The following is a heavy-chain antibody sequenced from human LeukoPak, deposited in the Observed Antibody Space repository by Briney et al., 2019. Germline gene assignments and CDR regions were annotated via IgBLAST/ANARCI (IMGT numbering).Heavy chain of an antibody. D-gene: IGHD2-2*01. CDR2: ISWNSGSI. Sequence: GGSLRFSGAASGFTFDDYAMHWFRQAPGKGLEWVSGISWNSGSIGYADSVKGRFTISRDNAKNSLYLQMNSLRAEDTALYYCAKDMGGGYCSSTSCLDAFDIWGQGTMVTVSS. CDR1: GFTFDDYA. J-gene: IGHJ3*02. V-gene: IGHV3-9*01. CDR3: AKDMGGGYCSSTSCLDAFDI.